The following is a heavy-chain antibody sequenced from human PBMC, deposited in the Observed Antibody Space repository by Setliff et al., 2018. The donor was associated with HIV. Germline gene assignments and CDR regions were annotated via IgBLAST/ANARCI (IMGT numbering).Heavy chain of an antibody. CDR3: ARVPGARPYYYYYMDV. Sequence: ASVKVSCKASGYIFTSYGITWVRQAPGQGLEWMGWISADNGNTNYAQKLQGRVTMTTDTSTSTADMELRSLRSDDTAVYYCARVPGARPYYYYYMDVWGKGTTVTVAS. J-gene: IGHJ6*03. V-gene: IGHV1-18*01. D-gene: IGHD3-10*01. CDR2: ISADNGNT. CDR1: GYIFTSYG.